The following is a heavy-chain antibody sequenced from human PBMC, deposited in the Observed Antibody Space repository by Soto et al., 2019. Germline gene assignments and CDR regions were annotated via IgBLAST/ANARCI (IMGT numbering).Heavy chain of an antibody. J-gene: IGHJ6*02. Sequence: QVQLVQPGAEEKQPGASVRVSCKASGYAFSSYAMHWVRQAPGQRLEWMGGINIGSGNTEYSQNFQDRITITRDTSASTVYMELSSLRSEDTAVFYCARDGGDCGYRLTYYYYIGMDVWGRGTTVTVSS. CDR2: INIGSGNT. CDR3: ARDGGDCGYRLTYYYYIGMDV. CDR1: GYAFSSYA. V-gene: IGHV1-3*05. D-gene: IGHD2-21*02.